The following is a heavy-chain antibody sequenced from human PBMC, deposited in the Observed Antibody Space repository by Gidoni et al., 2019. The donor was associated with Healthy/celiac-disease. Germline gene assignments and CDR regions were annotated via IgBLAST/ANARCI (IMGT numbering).Heavy chain of an antibody. Sequence: EVQLVESGGGLVKPGGSLRLSCAASGFTFSSYSMNWVRQAPGKGLEWVSSISSSSSYIYYADSVKGRFTISRDNAKNSLYLQMNSLRAEDTAVYYCARDPDKLNWNWFDPWGQGTLVTVSS. D-gene: IGHD2-8*02. CDR1: GFTFSSYS. J-gene: IGHJ5*02. V-gene: IGHV3-21*01. CDR2: ISSSSSYI. CDR3: ARDPDKLNWNWFDP.